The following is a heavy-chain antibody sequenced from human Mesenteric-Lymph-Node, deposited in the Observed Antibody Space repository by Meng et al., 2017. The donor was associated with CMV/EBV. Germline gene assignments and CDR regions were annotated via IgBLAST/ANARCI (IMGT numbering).Heavy chain of an antibody. Sequence: GSVSSDYDYWSWIRQPPGKGLEWIAYISYSESTNYNPSLKSRVTISLDTSKNQFSLKLRSVTAADTAVYYCAKTNMIFGGGDWFDPWGQGTLVTVSS. D-gene: IGHD3/OR15-3a*01. CDR1: GSVSSDYDY. CDR2: ISYSEST. CDR3: AKTNMIFGGGDWFDP. J-gene: IGHJ5*02. V-gene: IGHV4-61*01.